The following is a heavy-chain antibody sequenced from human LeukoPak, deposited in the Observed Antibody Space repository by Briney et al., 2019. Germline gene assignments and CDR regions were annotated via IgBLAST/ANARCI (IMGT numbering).Heavy chain of an antibody. CDR3: AKDSGYSSSWYAFDI. D-gene: IGHD6-13*01. J-gene: IGHJ3*02. V-gene: IGHV3-30*18. Sequence: GGPLRLSCAAPGFTFGSYGMHWVRQAPGTGLEWVALISYDGSNKYYADSVKGRFTISRDNSKNTLCLQMNSLGAEDTAVYYCAKDSGYSSSWYAFDIWDQGTMVTVSS. CDR1: GFTFGSYG. CDR2: ISYDGSNK.